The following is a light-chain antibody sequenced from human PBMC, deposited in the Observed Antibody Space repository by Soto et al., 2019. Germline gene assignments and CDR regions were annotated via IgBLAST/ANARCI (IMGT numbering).Light chain of an antibody. CDR1: SSDVGSYNL. CDR3: CSYAGSSTFLYV. Sequence: QSVLTQPASVSGSPGQSITISCTGTSSDVGSYNLVSWYQQHPGKAPKLMIYEVTKRPSGVPNRFSGSKSGNTASLTISGLQADDEADYYCCSYAGSSTFLYVFGTGTKVTVL. V-gene: IGLV2-23*02. J-gene: IGLJ1*01. CDR2: EVT.